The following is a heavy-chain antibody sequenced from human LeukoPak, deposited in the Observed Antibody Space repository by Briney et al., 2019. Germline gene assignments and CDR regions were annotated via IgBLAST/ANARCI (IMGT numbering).Heavy chain of an antibody. CDR1: GVSVNSYY. J-gene: IGHJ4*02. V-gene: IGHV4-59*08. Sequence: SETQSLTCTVSGVSVNSYYWSWIRQPPGKGLEWIGHIYYSGSTNYNPSLKSRVTISVDTSKNQFSLKVRSVTAADTAVYHCARGLTGSYFDYWGQGTLVTVSS. CDR2: IYYSGST. CDR3: ARGLTGSYFDY. D-gene: IGHD3-9*01.